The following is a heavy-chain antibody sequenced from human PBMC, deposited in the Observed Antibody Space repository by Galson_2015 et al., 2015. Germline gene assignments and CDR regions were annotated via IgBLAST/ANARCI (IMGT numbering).Heavy chain of an antibody. CDR1: GFTFDDYA. D-gene: IGHD3-3*01. J-gene: IGHJ3*02. V-gene: IGHV3-9*01. CDR2: ISWNSGSI. CDR3: AILRDITNPTGDAFDI. Sequence: SLRLSCAASGFTFDDYAMHWVRQAPGKGLEWVSGISWNSGSIGYADSVKGRFTISRDNAKNSLYLQMNSLRAEDTALYYCAILRDITNPTGDAFDIWGQGTMVTVSS.